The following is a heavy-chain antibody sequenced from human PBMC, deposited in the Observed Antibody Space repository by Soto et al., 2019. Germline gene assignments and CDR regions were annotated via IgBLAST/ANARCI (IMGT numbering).Heavy chain of an antibody. CDR1: GYTFTSYD. J-gene: IGHJ6*03. CDR3: ARSYYYYYMDV. V-gene: IGHV1-8*01. CDR2: MNPNSGNT. Sequence: ASVKVSCKASGYTFTSYDINWVRQATGQGLEGMGWMNPNSGNTGYAQKFQGRVTTTRNNSISTAYMELSSLRSEDTAVYYCARSYYYYYMDVWGKGTTVTVSS.